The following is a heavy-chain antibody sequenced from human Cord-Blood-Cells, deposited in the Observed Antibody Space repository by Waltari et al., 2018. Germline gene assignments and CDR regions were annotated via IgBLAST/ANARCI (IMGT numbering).Heavy chain of an antibody. Sequence: QVQLQESGPGLVKPSETLSLTCTVSGGSISSKYWSWIRQPPGKGMWWIGYMNYSGSTNYNPSLKSRDTISVDTSKNQFSLKLSSVTAADTAVYYCARAYNYCSSTSCYYYYYGMDVWGQGTTVTVSS. CDR3: ARAYNYCSSTSCYYYYYGMDV. J-gene: IGHJ6*02. D-gene: IGHD2-2*01. CDR2: MNYSGST. V-gene: IGHV4-59*01. CDR1: GGSISSKY.